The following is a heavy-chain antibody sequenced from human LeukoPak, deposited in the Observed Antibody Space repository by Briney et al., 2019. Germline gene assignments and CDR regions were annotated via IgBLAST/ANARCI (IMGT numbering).Heavy chain of an antibody. CDR1: GFTFSSNA. V-gene: IGHV3-23*01. J-gene: IGHJ4*02. D-gene: IGHD3-10*01. CDR2: LSGSGAGT. CDR3: AKGTRGSGTSYNDDY. Sequence: GGTLRLYCAASGFTFSSNAMSWLRQAPGKGLKWISTLSGSGAGTYYADSVKGRFTISRDNPKNTLYLQMNSLRAEDTAIYYCAKGTRGSGTSYNDDYWGQGTLVTVSS.